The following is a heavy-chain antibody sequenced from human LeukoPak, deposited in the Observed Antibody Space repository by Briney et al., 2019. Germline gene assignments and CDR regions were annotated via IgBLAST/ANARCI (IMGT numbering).Heavy chain of an antibody. CDR3: ARTEQLVLSLYYYYYGMDV. J-gene: IGHJ6*02. CDR2: ISSSGSTI. CDR1: GFTFSSYE. V-gene: IGHV3-48*03. Sequence: GGSLRLSCAASGFTFSSYEMYWVRQAPGKGLEWVSYISSSGSTIYYADSVKGRFTISRDNAKNSLYLQMNSLRAEDTAVYYCARTEQLVLSLYYYYYGMDVWGQGTTVTVSS. D-gene: IGHD6-13*01.